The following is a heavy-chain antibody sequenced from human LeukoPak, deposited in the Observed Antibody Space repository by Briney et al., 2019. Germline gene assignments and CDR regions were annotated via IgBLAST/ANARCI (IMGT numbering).Heavy chain of an antibody. CDR3: ASPGIAVAGPFPTYFDY. CDR2: ISYDGSNK. D-gene: IGHD6-19*01. Sequence: GGSLRLSCAASGFTFSSYAMHWVRQAPGKGLEWVAVISYDGSNKYYADSVKGRSTISRDNSKNTLYLQMNSLRAEDTAVYYCASPGIAVAGPFPTYFDYWGQGTLVTVSS. CDR1: GFTFSSYA. V-gene: IGHV3-30*04. J-gene: IGHJ4*02.